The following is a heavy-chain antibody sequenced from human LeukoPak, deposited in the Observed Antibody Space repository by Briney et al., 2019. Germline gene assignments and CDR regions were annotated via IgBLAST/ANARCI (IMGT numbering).Heavy chain of an antibody. V-gene: IGHV4-39*07. D-gene: IGHD3-22*01. Sequence: PSETLSLTCTVSGGSISSSSYYWGWIRQPPGKGLEGIGSIYYSGSTYYNPSLKSRVTISVDTSKNQFSLKLSSVTAADTAVYYCARDYSSGVYYFDYWGQGTLVTVSS. CDR1: GGSISSSSYY. CDR2: IYYSGST. CDR3: ARDYSSGVYYFDY. J-gene: IGHJ4*02.